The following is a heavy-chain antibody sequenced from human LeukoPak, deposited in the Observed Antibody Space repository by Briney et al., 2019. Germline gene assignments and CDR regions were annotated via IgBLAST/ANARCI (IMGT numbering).Heavy chain of an antibody. D-gene: IGHD3-10*01. CDR3: GRVMGRGVITDAFYI. CDR1: GGSISSYY. V-gene: IGHV4-59*01. J-gene: IGHJ3*02. CDR2: IYYSGST. Sequence: SETLSLTCTVSGGSISSYYWSWIRQPPGKGLEWIGYIYYSGSTTYNPSLKSRVTISVDTSKNQFSLKLSSVAAEDTVVYYCGRVMGRGVITDAFYIWGQGTMVADCS.